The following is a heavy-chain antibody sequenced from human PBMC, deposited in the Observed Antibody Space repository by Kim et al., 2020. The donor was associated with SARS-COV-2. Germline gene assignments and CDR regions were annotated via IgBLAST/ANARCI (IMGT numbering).Heavy chain of an antibody. D-gene: IGHD2-15*01. J-gene: IGHJ2*01. CDR1: GFTFSDYY. Sequence: GGSLRLSCAASGFTFSDYYMSWIRQAPGKGLEWVSYISSSSSYTNYADSVKGRFTISRDNAKNSLYLQMNSLRAEDTAVYYCARGYCSGGSCYHDWYFDLWGRGTLVTVSS. V-gene: IGHV3-11*05. CDR3: ARGYCSGGSCYHDWYFDL. CDR2: ISSSSSYT.